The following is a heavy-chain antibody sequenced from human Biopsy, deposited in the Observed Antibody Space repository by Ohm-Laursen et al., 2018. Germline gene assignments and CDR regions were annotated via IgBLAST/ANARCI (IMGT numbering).Heavy chain of an antibody. CDR3: ARGGGYNWNNGWFDP. D-gene: IGHD1/OR15-1a*01. CDR2: INPGGNST. V-gene: IGHV1-46*01. Sequence: VASVKVSCKASGYTFTTYYIHWVRQAPGQGLEWMGIINPGGNSTAYTQNFQGRVTITADEFMSTAYMELSSLRSEDTAVYYCARGGGYNWNNGWFDPWGQGTLVTVSS. J-gene: IGHJ5*02. CDR1: GYTFTTYY.